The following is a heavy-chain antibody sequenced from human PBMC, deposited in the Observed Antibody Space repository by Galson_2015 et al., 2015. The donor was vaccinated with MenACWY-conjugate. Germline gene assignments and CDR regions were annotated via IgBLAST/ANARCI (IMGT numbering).Heavy chain of an antibody. CDR2: VNSDGSGT. V-gene: IGHV3-74*01. CDR1: GFTLSSYW. J-gene: IGHJ6*03. Sequence: LRLSCAASGFTLSSYWLHWVRQAPGKGLVWVSRVNSDGSGTGYADSVKGRFTISRDNAKNMLFLQMNSLKVEDTAVYYCARSYVPGSDRKNYYMDVWGRGTTVTVSS. CDR3: ARSYVPGSDRKNYYMDV. D-gene: IGHD3-16*01.